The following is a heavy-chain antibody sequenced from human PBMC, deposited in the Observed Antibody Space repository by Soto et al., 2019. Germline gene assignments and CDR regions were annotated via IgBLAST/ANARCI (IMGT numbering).Heavy chain of an antibody. CDR1: GFTFSSYE. J-gene: IGHJ4*02. D-gene: IGHD1-26*01. Sequence: EVQLVESGGGLVQPGGSLRLSCAASGFTFSSYEMNWVRQAPGKGLEWVSYISSSGSTIYYADSVKGRFTISRDNAKNSLYLKINGRGAEATVVYYWAGDGPGGKPFDSGGQGTLVTVSS. CDR2: ISSSGSTI. CDR3: AGDGPGGKPFDS. V-gene: IGHV3-48*03.